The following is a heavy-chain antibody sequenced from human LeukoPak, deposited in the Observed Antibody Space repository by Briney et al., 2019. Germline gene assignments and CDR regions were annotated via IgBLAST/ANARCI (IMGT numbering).Heavy chain of an antibody. D-gene: IGHD6-6*01. CDR3: ARAGQLGRYYYYYMDV. CDR1: GGSISSPY. J-gene: IGHJ6*03. V-gene: IGHV4-59*11. Sequence: SETLSLSCTVSGGSISSPYWSWLRQPPGKGLEWFGYIYYSGSTNYNPSLKSRVTISVDTSKNQFSLKLSSVTAADTAVYYCARAGQLGRYYYYYMDVWGKGTTVTVSS. CDR2: IYYSGST.